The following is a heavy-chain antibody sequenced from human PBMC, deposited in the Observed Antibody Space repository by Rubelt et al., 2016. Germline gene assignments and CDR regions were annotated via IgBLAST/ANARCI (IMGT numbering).Heavy chain of an antibody. J-gene: IGHJ4*02. V-gene: IGHV3-7*01. CDR3: ARDRGWLQHDY. CDR1: GFTFSSHW. Sequence: EVQLVESGGGVVHPGTSLRLSCAASGFTFSSHWMSWVRQAPGKGLEWVANIKQDGSEPYYVDSVKGRFTFSRDNAKDSLYLQMNGLRAEDTAVYYCARDRGWLQHDYWGQGTVVTVSS. D-gene: IGHD5-24*01. CDR2: IKQDGSEP.